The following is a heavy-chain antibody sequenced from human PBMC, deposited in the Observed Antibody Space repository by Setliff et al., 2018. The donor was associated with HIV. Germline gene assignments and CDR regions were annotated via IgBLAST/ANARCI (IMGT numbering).Heavy chain of an antibody. CDR1: GGSVSSGSYY. D-gene: IGHD3-22*01. Sequence: PSETLSLTCTVSGGSVSSGSYYWSWIRQPPGKGLEWIGSIHHGGSTYYSPSLKSRVTISLEPSKNQFSLKLSSVTAADTAVYYCARVVYNSSGYYYLGAFDIWGQGTMVTVSS. CDR3: ARVVYNSSGYYYLGAFDI. V-gene: IGHV4-39*07. J-gene: IGHJ3*02. CDR2: IHHGGST.